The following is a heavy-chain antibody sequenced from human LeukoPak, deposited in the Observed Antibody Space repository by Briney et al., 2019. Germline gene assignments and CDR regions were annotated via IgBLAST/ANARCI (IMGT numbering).Heavy chain of an antibody. Sequence: GGSLRLSCAASGFTFSSYSMNWVREAPGQGGEWVSSISSSTSYIYYADSVKGRFTISRDNAKNSLYLQMNSLRAEDTAVYYCAREGADYDILTGYYYYYYMDVWGKGTTVTISS. V-gene: IGHV3-21*04. CDR2: ISSSTSYI. D-gene: IGHD3-9*01. CDR3: AREGADYDILTGYYYYYYMDV. CDR1: GFTFSSYS. J-gene: IGHJ6*03.